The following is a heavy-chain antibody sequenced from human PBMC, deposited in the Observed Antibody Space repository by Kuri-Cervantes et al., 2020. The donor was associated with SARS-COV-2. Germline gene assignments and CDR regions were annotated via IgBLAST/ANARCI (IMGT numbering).Heavy chain of an antibody. CDR2: INPSGGST. J-gene: IGHJ3*02. V-gene: IGHV1-46*01. D-gene: IGHD3-22*01. CDR3: ARTSYDSSGYMAFDI. Sequence: ASVKVSCKASGYTFTSQYLHWVRQAPGQGLEWMGIINPSGGSTSYAQKFQGRVTMTGDTSTSTVYMELSSLRSGDTAVYYCARTSYDSSGYMAFDIWGQGTMVTVSS. CDR1: GYTFTSQY.